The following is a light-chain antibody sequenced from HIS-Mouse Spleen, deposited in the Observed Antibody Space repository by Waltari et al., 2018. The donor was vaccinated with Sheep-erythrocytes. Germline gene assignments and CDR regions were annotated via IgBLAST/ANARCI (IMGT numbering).Light chain of an antibody. CDR2: DVS. J-gene: IGLJ1*01. CDR3: CSYAGSYNHV. Sequence: QSALTQPRSVSGSPAQSVTISSTGTSSDVGGYNYVSWYQQHPGKAPKLMIDDVSKRPSGVPDRFSGSKSGNTASLTISGLQAEDEADYYCCSYAGSYNHVFATGTKVTVL. CDR1: SSDVGGYNY. V-gene: IGLV2-11*01.